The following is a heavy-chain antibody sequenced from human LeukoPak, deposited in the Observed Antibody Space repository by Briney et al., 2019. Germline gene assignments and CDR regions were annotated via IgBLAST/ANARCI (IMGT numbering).Heavy chain of an antibody. CDR3: AKGLVGY. CDR1: GFTFSSYA. J-gene: IGHJ4*02. Sequence: GGSLRLSCAASGFTFSSYAMHWVRQAPGKGLEWVAVISYDGSNKYYADSVKGRFTISRDNSKNTLYLQMNSLRAGDTAVYYCAKGLVGYWGQGTLVTVSS. V-gene: IGHV3-30-3*01. CDR2: ISYDGSNK. D-gene: IGHD2-21*01.